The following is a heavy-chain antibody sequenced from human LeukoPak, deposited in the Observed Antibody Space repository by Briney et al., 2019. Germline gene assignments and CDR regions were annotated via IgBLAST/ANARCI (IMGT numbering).Heavy chain of an antibody. CDR2: INAYNGNT. J-gene: IGHJ5*02. D-gene: IGHD1-26*01. CDR1: GYTFTSFG. Sequence: ASVKVSCKTSGYTFTSFGISWVRQAPGQGLEWMGWINAYNGNTNYAQKIQGRVTMTTDKSTSTAYMELNSLRSDDTAVYYCASDPRIVGSTPDWFDPWGQGTLVTVSS. CDR3: ASDPRIVGSTPDWFDP. V-gene: IGHV1-18*01.